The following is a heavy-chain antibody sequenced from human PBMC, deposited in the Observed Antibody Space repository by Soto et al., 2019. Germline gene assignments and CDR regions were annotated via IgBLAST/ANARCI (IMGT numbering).Heavy chain of an antibody. CDR1: GGSISSYY. V-gene: IGHV4-59*01. CDR2: IYYSGST. Sequence: TLSLTCTGSGGSISSYYWSWIRQPPGKGLEWIGYIYYSGSTNYNPSLKSRVTISVDTSKNQFSLKLSSVTAADTAVYYCARRAIVVVPAAKPTPVLYYYYMDVWGKGTTVTVSS. D-gene: IGHD2-2*01. CDR3: ARRAIVVVPAAKPTPVLYYYYMDV. J-gene: IGHJ6*03.